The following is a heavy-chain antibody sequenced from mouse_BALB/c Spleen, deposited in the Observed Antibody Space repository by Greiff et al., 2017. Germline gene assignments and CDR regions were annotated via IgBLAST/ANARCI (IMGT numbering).Heavy chain of an antibody. CDR3: ARKGYDGYFNAMDY. D-gene: IGHD2-3*01. J-gene: IGHJ4*01. Sequence: QVQLKESGAELAKPGASVKMSCKASGYTFTSYWIEWVKQRPGHGLEWIGEILPGSGSTNYNEKFKGKATFTADTSSNTAYMQLSSLTSEDSAVYYCARKGYDGYFNAMDYWGQGTSVTVSS. V-gene: IGHV1-9*01. CDR1: GYTFTSYW. CDR2: ILPGSGST.